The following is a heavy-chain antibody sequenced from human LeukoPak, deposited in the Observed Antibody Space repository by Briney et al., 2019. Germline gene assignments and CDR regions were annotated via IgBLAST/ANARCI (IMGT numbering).Heavy chain of an antibody. Sequence: ASVKVSCKASGYTFTGYYMHWVRQAPGQGLEWMGWINPNSGGTNYAQKFQGRVTMTRDTSISTAYMGLSRLRSDDTAVYYCATEPSADYGDYADSYWGQGTLVTVSS. CDR2: INPNSGGT. V-gene: IGHV1-2*02. D-gene: IGHD4-17*01. CDR1: GYTFTGYY. CDR3: ATEPSADYGDYADSY. J-gene: IGHJ4*02.